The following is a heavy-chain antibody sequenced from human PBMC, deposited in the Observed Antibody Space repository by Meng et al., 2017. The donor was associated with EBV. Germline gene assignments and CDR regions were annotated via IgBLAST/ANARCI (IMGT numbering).Heavy chain of an antibody. CDR3: ARGLEYFDY. CDR2: ISTYNGNT. CDR1: GYTFTSYG. V-gene: IGHV1-18*01. J-gene: IGHJ4*02. Sequence: VQLELAGGGGEKPWASEKLSFKASGYTFTSYGYSWERQAHGQGHEWMGWISTYNGNTNNAQKLQGSVTMTTDTTTRTAYMELRSPRTDDTAVYYCARGLEYFDYWGQGTLVTVSS.